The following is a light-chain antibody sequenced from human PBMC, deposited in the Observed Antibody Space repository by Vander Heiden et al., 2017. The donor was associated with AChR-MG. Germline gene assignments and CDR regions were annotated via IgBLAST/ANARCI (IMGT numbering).Light chain of an antibody. CDR1: SSNIGAGYD. Sequence: QSVLTQPPSVSGAPGQRVTISCTGSSSNIGAGYDVHWYQQLPGTAPKLLLYGNSNRPSGVPDRFSGSKSGTSASLAITGLQAEDEADYYCQSYDSSLSGPSYVFGTGTKVTVL. J-gene: IGLJ1*01. CDR3: QSYDSSLSGPSYV. CDR2: GNS. V-gene: IGLV1-40*01.